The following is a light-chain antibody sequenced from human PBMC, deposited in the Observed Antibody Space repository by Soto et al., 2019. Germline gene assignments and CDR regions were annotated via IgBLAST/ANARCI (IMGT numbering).Light chain of an antibody. CDR3: QQRSTSPWT. J-gene: IGKJ4*01. CDR1: QSVSSY. Sequence: EIVLTQSPATLSLSPGERATLSCRASQSVSSYLAWYQQKPGQAPRLLIYDTSNRATGIPARFSGSGSGTVFLLTISMVQPEVSVVYYRQQRSTSPWTFGGGTKVEIK. V-gene: IGKV3-11*01. CDR2: DTS.